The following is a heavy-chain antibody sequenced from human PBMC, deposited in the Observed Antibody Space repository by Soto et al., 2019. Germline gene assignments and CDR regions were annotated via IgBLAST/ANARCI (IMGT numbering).Heavy chain of an antibody. CDR2: INHSGST. V-gene: IGHV4-34*01. CDR1: GVSFSGYY. J-gene: IGHJ6*03. Sequence: SETLSLTCAVYGVSFSGYYWSWIRQPPGKGLEWIGEINHSGSTNYNPSLKSRVTISVDTSKNQFSLKLSSVTAADTAVYYCARVAHCSSTSCHTNYYYYYY. D-gene: IGHD2-2*01. CDR3: ARVAHCSSTSCHTNYYYYYY.